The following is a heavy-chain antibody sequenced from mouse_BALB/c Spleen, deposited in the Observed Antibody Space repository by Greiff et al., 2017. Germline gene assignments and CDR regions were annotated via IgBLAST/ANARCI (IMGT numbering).Heavy chain of an antibody. J-gene: IGHJ4*01. V-gene: IGHV5-17*02. CDR3: ASELGLYAMDY. D-gene: IGHD4-1*01. CDR1: GFTFSSFG. CDR2: ISSGSSTI. Sequence: EVNVVESGGGLVQPGGSRKLSCAASGFTFSSFGMHWVRQAPEKGLEWVAYISSGSSTIYYADTVKGRFTISRDNHKNTLFLQMTSLRSEDTAMYYYASELGLYAMDYWGQGTAVTVSS.